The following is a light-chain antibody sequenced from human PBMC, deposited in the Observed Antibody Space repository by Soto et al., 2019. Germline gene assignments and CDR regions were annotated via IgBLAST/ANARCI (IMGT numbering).Light chain of an antibody. CDR1: SSDVGGYNY. J-gene: IGLJ1*01. V-gene: IGLV2-14*01. Sequence: QSALTQPASVCGSPGQSITISCTGTSSDVGGYNYVSWYQQHPGKAPQLMIYEVSNRPSGVSNRFSASKSGNTASLTISGLQAEDEADYYCSSYTSSTTYVFGTGTKLTVL. CDR3: SSYTSSTTYV. CDR2: EVS.